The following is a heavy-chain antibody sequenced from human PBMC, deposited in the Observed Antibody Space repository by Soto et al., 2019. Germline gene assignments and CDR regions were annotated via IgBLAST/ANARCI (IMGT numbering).Heavy chain of an antibody. J-gene: IGHJ3*02. CDR2: TRNKANSYTT. V-gene: IGHV3-72*01. D-gene: IGHD1-26*01. CDR3: AGVGVEADALDI. CDR1: GFTFSDHY. Sequence: GGSLRLSCAASGFTFSDHYMDWVRQAPGKGLEWVGRTRNKANSYTTEYAASVKGRFTISRDDSKNSLYLQMNSLKTEDTAVYYCAGVGVEADALDIWGKGPRVTVSS.